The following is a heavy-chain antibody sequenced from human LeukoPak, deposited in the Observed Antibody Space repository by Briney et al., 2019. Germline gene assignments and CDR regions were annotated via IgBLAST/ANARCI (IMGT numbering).Heavy chain of an antibody. Sequence: GGSLRLSCAASGFTFSSYSMNWVRQAPWKGLEWVSSISSSSSYIYYADSVKGRFTISRDNAKNSLYLQMNSLRAEDTAVYYCARDHPRYCSSTSCYTPPDYWGQGTLVTVSS. CDR2: ISSSSSYI. CDR1: GFTFSSYS. CDR3: ARDHPRYCSSTSCYTPPDY. V-gene: IGHV3-21*03. J-gene: IGHJ4*02. D-gene: IGHD2-2*02.